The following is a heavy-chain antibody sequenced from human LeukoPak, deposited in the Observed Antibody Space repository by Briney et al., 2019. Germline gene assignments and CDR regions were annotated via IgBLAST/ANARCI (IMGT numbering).Heavy chain of an antibody. D-gene: IGHD1-20*01. CDR2: ISSSSSYI. V-gene: IGHV3-21*01. Sequence: GGSLRLSCAASGFTFSSYSMNWVRQAPGKGLEWVSSISSSSSYIYYADSVKGRFTISRDNAKNSLYLQMNSLRAEDTAVYYCARDIGITGSDFDYWGQGTLVTVSS. CDR1: GFTFSSYS. J-gene: IGHJ4*02. CDR3: ARDIGITGSDFDY.